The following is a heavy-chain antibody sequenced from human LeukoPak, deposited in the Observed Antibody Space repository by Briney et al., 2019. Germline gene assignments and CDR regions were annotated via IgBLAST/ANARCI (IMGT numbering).Heavy chain of an antibody. CDR2: ISGSGGGI. J-gene: IGHJ5*02. CDR1: GFTFSNYA. CDR3: ATLAGYFDWFPRGGWFDP. V-gene: IGHV3-23*01. D-gene: IGHD3-9*01. Sequence: GGSLRLSCAASGFTFSNYAMPWVRQAPGKGLEWVSGISGSGGGIYYAGSVKGRFTISRDNSKNTLYLQMNSLRAEDTAVYYCATLAGYFDWFPRGGWFDPWGQGTLVTVSS.